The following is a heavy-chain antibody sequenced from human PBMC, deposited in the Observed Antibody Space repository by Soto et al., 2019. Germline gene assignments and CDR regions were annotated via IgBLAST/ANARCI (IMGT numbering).Heavy chain of an antibody. CDR2: IYYSGST. CDR3: ARRAYDSFDY. J-gene: IGHJ4*02. D-gene: IGHD2-21*01. CDR1: GGSISSYY. Sequence: SETLSLTCTVSGGSISSYYWSWIRQPPGKGLEWIGYIYYSGSTNYNPSLKSRVTISVDTSKNQFSLKLSSVTAADTAVYYCARRAYDSFDYWGQGTRVTVSS. V-gene: IGHV4-59*08.